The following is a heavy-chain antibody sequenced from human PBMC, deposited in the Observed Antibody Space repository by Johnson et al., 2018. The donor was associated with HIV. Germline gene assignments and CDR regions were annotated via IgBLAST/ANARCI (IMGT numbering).Heavy chain of an antibody. D-gene: IGHD3-3*01. J-gene: IGHJ3*02. CDR3: ARDRYYDFWSGYRTFDI. CDR2: IKQDGSEK. V-gene: IGHV3-7*03. Sequence: VQLVESGGGVVQPGRSLRLSCVASGFTFSNYDMHWVRQAPGKGLEWVAKIKQDGSEKYYVDSVQGRFTISRDNAKNSLYLQMNSLRAEDTAVYYCARDRYYDFWSGYRTFDIWGQGTMVTVSS. CDR1: GFTFSNYD.